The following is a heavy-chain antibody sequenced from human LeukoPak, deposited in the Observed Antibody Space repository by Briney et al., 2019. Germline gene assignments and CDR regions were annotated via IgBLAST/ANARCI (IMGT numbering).Heavy chain of an antibody. J-gene: IGHJ4*02. CDR1: GGSFSGYY. D-gene: IGHD5-24*01. V-gene: IGHV4-34*01. Sequence: PSETLSLTCAVYGGSFSGYYWSWIRQPPGKGLEWIGEINHSGSTNYNPSLKSRVTISVDTSKNQFSLKLSSVTAADTAVYYCARVRGRWLQSSLGYFDYWGQGTLVTVSS. CDR2: INHSGST. CDR3: ARVRGRWLQSSLGYFDY.